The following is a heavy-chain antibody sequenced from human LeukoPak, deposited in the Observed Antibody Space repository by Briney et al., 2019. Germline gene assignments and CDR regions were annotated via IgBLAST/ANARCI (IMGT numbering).Heavy chain of an antibody. CDR2: IRYDGSNE. J-gene: IGHJ4*02. CDR3: ASERGYCGGTTCYLFDY. D-gene: IGHD2-2*01. Sequence: GGSLRLSCVASGFTFSRHGMHWVRQVPGKGLEWVAFIRYDGSNEYYVDSVKGRFAISRDNSKNTLYLQMNSLRTEDTAVYHCASERGYCGGTTCYLFDYWGRGTLVTVSS. V-gene: IGHV3-30*02. CDR1: GFTFSRHG.